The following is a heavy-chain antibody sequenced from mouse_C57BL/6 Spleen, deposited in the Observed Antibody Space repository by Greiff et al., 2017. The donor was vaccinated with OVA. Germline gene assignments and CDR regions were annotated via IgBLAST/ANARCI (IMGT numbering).Heavy chain of an antibody. Sequence: EVTLQQSGPVLVKPGASVKMSCKASGYTFTDYYMNWVKQSHGKSLEWIGVINPYNGGTSYNQQFKGKATLTVDKSSSTAYMELNSLTSEDSAVYYCARETQSLSCYFDVWGTGTTVTVSS. J-gene: IGHJ1*03. CDR3: ARETQSLSCYFDV. V-gene: IGHV1-19*01. CDR1: GYTFTDYY. CDR2: INPYNGGT.